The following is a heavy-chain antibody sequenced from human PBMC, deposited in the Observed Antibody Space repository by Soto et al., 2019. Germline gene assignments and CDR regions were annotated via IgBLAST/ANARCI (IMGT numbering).Heavy chain of an antibody. CDR3: AKEPTMIPRPRDY. CDR1: GFTFSSYA. D-gene: IGHD3-22*01. V-gene: IGHV3-23*01. J-gene: IGHJ4*02. Sequence: GGSLRLSCAASGFTFSSYAVSWVRQAPGKGPEWISSISGSGSTIYYADSVKGRFTISRDNSKNTLYLQMSSLRAEDTAVYYCAKEPTMIPRPRDYWGQGTLVTVSS. CDR2: ISGSGSTI.